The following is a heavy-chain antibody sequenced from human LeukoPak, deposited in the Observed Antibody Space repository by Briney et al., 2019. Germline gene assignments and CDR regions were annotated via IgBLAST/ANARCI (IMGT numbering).Heavy chain of an antibody. V-gene: IGHV3-48*03. J-gene: IGHJ4*02. Sequence: PGGSLRLSCAASGFTFSSYEMNWVRQAPGQGLEWVSYISSSGSTIYYADSVKGRFTISRDNAKNSLYLQMNSLRAEDTAVYYCARDLGIAAAGFDYWGQGTLVTVSS. CDR3: ARDLGIAAAGFDY. D-gene: IGHD6-13*01. CDR1: GFTFSSYE. CDR2: ISSSGSTI.